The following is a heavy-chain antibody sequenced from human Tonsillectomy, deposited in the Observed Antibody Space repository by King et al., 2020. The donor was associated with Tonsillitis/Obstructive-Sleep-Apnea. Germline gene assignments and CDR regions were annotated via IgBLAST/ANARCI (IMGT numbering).Heavy chain of an antibody. CDR3: ATNAELYYFDY. D-gene: IGHD1-14*01. V-gene: IGHV4-59*08. Sequence: VQLQESGPGLVKPSETLSLTCTVSGGSIRSYYWSWIRQPPGKGLEWIGYIYYSGTTNYNPSLKSRVTISVDTSKNQFSLKLSSVTAADTAVYYCATNAELYYFDYWGQGSLVTVSS. CDR1: GGSIRSYY. J-gene: IGHJ4*02. CDR2: IYYSGTT.